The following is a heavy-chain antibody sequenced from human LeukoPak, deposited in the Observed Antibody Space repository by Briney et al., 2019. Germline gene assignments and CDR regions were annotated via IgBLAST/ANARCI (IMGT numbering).Heavy chain of an antibody. CDR2: ISAYNGNT. J-gene: IGHJ4*02. CDR3: ARAGGGDPRRFGELLAFDY. CDR1: GYTFTSYG. Sequence: ASVKVSCKASGYTFTSYGISWVRQAPGQGLEWMGWISAYNGNTNYAQKFQGRVTITADESTSTAYMELSSLRSEGTAVYYCARAGGGDPRRFGELLAFDYWGQGTLVTVSS. D-gene: IGHD3-10*01. V-gene: IGHV1-18*01.